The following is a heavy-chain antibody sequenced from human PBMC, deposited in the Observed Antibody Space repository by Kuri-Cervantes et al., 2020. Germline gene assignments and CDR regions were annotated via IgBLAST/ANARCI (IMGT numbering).Heavy chain of an antibody. D-gene: IGHD5-18*01. J-gene: IGHJ3*02. CDR1: GYSFTSYW. CDR3: ARRRGYSYGLEGDDAFDI. Sequence: GESLKISCKGSGYSFTSYWIGWVRQMPGKGLEWMGIIYPGDSDTRYSPSFQDQVTISADKSISTAYLQWSSLKASDTAMYYCARRRGYSYGLEGDDAFDIWGQGTMVTVSS. CDR2: IYPGDSDT. V-gene: IGHV5-51*01.